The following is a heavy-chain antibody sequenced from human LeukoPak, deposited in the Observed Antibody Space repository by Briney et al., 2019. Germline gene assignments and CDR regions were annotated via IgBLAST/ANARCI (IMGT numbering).Heavy chain of an antibody. CDR3: ARGYSSGADWFDP. CDR2: IYYSGST. CDR1: GGSISSGGYY. D-gene: IGHD6-19*01. Sequence: PSQTLSLTCTVSGGSISSGGYYWSWIRQHPGKGLEWIGYIYYSGSTNYNPSLKSRVTISVDTSKNQFSLKLNSMTAADTAVYYCARGYSSGADWFDPWGQGTLVTVPS. J-gene: IGHJ5*02. V-gene: IGHV4-31*03.